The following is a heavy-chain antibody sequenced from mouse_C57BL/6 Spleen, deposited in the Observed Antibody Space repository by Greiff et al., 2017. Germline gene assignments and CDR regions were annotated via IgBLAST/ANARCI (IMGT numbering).Heavy chain of an antibody. J-gene: IGHJ2*01. Sequence: QVHVKQPGAELVMPGASVKLSCKASGYTFTSYWMHWVKQRPGQGLEWIGEIDPSDSYTNYNQKFKGKSTLTVDKSSSTAYMQLSSLTSEDSAVYYCARSRGSSQYYFDYWGQGTTLTVSS. CDR2: IDPSDSYT. CDR3: ARSRGSSQYYFDY. V-gene: IGHV1-69*01. CDR1: GYTFTSYW. D-gene: IGHD1-1*01.